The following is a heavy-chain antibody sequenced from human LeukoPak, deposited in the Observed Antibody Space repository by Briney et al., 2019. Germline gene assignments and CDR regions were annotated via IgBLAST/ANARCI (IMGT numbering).Heavy chain of an antibody. J-gene: IGHJ3*02. V-gene: IGHV3-7*02. CDR2: IKQDGSDK. CDR1: GFTFSSYW. D-gene: IGHD2-15*01. Sequence: GGSLRLSCAASGFTFSSYWMSWVRQAPGKGLQWVANIKQDGSDKYYVDSVKGRFTISRDNAKNSLNLQMSSLRAEDTAVYYCARAGSAFDIWGQGTMVTVSS. CDR3: ARAGSAFDI.